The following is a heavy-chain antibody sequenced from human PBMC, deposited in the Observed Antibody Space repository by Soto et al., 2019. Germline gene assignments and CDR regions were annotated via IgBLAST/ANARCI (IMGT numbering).Heavy chain of an antibody. D-gene: IGHD3-10*01. J-gene: IGHJ5*02. CDR1: DGSISSGGYY. CDR2: IYYSGST. CDR3: AREGLHRYYGSGSRMGNWFDP. Sequence: SETLSLTCTVSDGSISSGGYYWSWIRQHTGKGLEWIGYIYYSGSTYYNPSLKSRVTISVDTSKNQFSLKLSSVTAADTAVYYCAREGLHRYYGSGSRMGNWFDPWGQGALVTVSS. V-gene: IGHV4-31*03.